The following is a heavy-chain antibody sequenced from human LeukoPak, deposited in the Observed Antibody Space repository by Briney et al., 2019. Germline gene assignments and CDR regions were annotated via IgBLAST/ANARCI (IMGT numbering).Heavy chain of an antibody. CDR2: ISYDGSNK. V-gene: IGHV3-30-3*01. CDR1: GFTFSSYA. D-gene: IGHD1-26*01. J-gene: IGHJ4*02. Sequence: GGSLRLSCAASGFTFSSYAMHWVRQAPGRGLEWVAVISYDGSNKYYADSVKGRFTISRDNSKNTLYLQMNSLRAEDTAVYYCATDVGATTTDYWGQGTPVTVSS. CDR3: ATDVGATTTDY.